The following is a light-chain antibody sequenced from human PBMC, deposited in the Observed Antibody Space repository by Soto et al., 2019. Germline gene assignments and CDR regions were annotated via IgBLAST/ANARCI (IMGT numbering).Light chain of an antibody. CDR2: ENN. CDR1: SGSIANNY. Sequence: NFMLTQPHSASESPGQTVTISCTRSSGSIANNYMQWYQQRPGSAPTTVIFENNQRPSGVPDRFSGSTDGSSNSASLTISGLQTEDEADYYCQSYDSSFVVFGGGTKLTVL. J-gene: IGLJ2*01. CDR3: QSYDSSFVV. V-gene: IGLV6-57*04.